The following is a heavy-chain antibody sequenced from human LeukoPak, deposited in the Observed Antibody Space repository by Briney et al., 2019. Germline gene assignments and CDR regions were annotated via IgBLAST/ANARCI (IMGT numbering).Heavy chain of an antibody. V-gene: IGHV1-2*02. D-gene: IGHD1-1*01. Sequence: ASVKVSCKASGYTFTSYYMHWVRQAPGQGLEWMGWINPNSGGTNYAQKFQGRVTMTRDTSISTAYMELSRLRSDDTAVYYCARVGTHYYYYMDVWGKGTTVTVS. CDR1: GYTFTSYY. J-gene: IGHJ6*03. CDR2: INPNSGGT. CDR3: ARVGTHYYYYMDV.